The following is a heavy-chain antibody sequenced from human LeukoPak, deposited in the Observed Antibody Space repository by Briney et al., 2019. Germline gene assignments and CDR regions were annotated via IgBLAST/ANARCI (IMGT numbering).Heavy chain of an antibody. CDR3: AKTPTYSYGYLDY. V-gene: IGHV3-23*01. CDR2: ISGSGGST. D-gene: IGHD5-18*01. Sequence: GGSLRLSCAASGFTFSSYAMSWVRQAPGKGLEWVSAISGSGGSTYYADSVKGRLTISRDNSKNTLYLQMNSLRAEDTAVYYCAKTPTYSYGYLDYWGQGTLVTVSS. CDR1: GFTFSSYA. J-gene: IGHJ4*02.